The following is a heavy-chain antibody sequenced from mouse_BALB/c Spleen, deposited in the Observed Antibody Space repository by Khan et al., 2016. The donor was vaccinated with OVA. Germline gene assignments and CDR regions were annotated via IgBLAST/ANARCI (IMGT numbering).Heavy chain of an antibody. V-gene: IGHV1-7*01. Sequence: QVQLQQSGAELAKPGASVKMSCKASGYTFTSYWMHWVKQRPGQGLEWIGYINPSTGYSEFNQKFKDKATLTADKSSSTAYMQLSSLTSDDSAVYYCANHGSTSAGLAYWGQGTLVTVSA. D-gene: IGHD1-1*01. CDR2: INPSTGYS. CDR3: ANHGSTSAGLAY. CDR1: GYTFTSYW. J-gene: IGHJ3*01.